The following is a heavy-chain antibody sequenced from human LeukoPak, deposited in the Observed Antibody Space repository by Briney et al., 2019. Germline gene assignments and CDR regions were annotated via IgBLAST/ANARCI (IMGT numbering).Heavy chain of an antibody. CDR2: IYDSGIA. Sequence: SETLSLTCVVSGDSITSGGYSWSWIRQPPGKGLEWVGYIYDSGIAFYNPSLKSRVTMSVDTSKNHFFLSLRSVTAADTAVYYCARRGGDMPARGFMYVWGKGTTGSVSS. D-gene: IGHD3-16*01. CDR1: GDSITSGGYS. CDR3: ARRGGDMPARGFMYV. J-gene: IGHJ6*03. V-gene: IGHV4-30-4*07.